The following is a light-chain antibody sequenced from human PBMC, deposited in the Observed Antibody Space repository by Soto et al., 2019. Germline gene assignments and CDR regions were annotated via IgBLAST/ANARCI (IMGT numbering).Light chain of an antibody. J-gene: IGLJ2*01. Sequence: QSALTQPASVSGSPGQSITISCTGTSSDVGGYNYVSWYQKYPDKAPKLMIYEVSNRPSGVSDRFSGSKSGNTASLTISGLQAEDEGDYFCSSFTGTTTLVFGGGTKLTVL. CDR3: SSFTGTTTLV. CDR2: EVS. V-gene: IGLV2-14*01. CDR1: SSDVGGYNY.